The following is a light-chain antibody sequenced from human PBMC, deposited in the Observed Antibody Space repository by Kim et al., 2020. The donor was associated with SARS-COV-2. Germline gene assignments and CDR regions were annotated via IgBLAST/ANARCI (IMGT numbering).Light chain of an antibody. CDR3: NSRDSSGNHWV. CDR1: SLRSYY. CDR2: GKN. Sequence: SSELPQDPAVSVALGQTVRITCQGDSLRSYYASWYQQKPGQAPVLVIYGKNNRPSGIPDRFSGSSSGNTASLTITGAQAEDEADYYCNSRDSSGNHWVFGGGTHLTVL. J-gene: IGLJ3*02. V-gene: IGLV3-19*01.